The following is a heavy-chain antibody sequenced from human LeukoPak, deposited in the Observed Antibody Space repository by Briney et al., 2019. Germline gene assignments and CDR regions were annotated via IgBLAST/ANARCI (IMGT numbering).Heavy chain of an antibody. CDR2: INHSGST. CDR1: GGSISSSGYY. Sequence: SETLFLTCTVSGGSISSSGYYWSWIRQPPGKGLEWIGEINHSGSTNYNASLKSRVTISVDTSKNQFSLKLSSVTAADTAVYYCTRRRNYLSHFDYWGQGTLVTVSS. CDR3: TRRRNYLSHFDY. V-gene: IGHV4-39*07. J-gene: IGHJ4*02. D-gene: IGHD1-7*01.